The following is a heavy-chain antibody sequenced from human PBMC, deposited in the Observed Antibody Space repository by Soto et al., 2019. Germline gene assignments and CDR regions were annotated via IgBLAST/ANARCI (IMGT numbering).Heavy chain of an antibody. D-gene: IGHD5-18*01. CDR1: GGTFSSYA. Sequence: GASVKVSCKASGGTFSSYAISWVRQAPGQGLEWMGGIIPIFGTANYAQKFQGRVTITADESTSTAYMELSSLRSEDTAVYYCARDRTPQLLIPPTYYSYYYGMDVCGQGTTVTVSS. V-gene: IGHV1-69*13. CDR3: ARDRTPQLLIPPTYYSYYYGMDV. J-gene: IGHJ6*02. CDR2: IIPIFGTA.